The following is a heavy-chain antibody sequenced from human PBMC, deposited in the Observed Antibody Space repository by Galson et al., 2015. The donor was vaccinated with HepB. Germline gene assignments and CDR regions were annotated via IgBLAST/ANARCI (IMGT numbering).Heavy chain of an antibody. CDR2: ITSSSTYM. D-gene: IGHD4-17*01. CDR1: GFTFNNYN. J-gene: IGHJ4*02. V-gene: IGHV3-21*01. CDR3: ARAPYGDPYYFDY. Sequence: SLRLSCAASGFTFNNYNMHWVRQAPGKGLEWVSSITSSSTYMFYADSVKGRSTISRDNAKSSLYLHIDSLGAEDTAIYYCARAPYGDPYYFDYWGQGTLVTVSS.